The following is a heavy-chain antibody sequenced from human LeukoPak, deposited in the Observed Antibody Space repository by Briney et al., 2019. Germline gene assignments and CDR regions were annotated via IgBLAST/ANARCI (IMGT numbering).Heavy chain of an antibody. D-gene: IGHD3-10*02. CDR3: ASTRITMLNWFDP. J-gene: IGHJ5*02. CDR2: INSDGSST. Sequence: GGSLRLSCAASGFTFSSYAMSWVRQAPGKGLVWVSRINSDGSSTSYADSVKGRFTISRDNAKNTLYLQMNSLRAEDTAVYYCASTRITMLNWFDPWGQGTLVTVSS. V-gene: IGHV3-74*01. CDR1: GFTFSSYA.